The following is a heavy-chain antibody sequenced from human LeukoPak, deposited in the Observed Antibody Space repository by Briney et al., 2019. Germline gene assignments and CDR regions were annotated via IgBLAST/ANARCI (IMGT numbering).Heavy chain of an antibody. D-gene: IGHD6-13*01. CDR2: IYYSGST. Sequence: SETLSLTCTVSGGSISSHYWSWIRQPPGKGLEWIGYIYYSGSTNYNPSLKSRVTISVDTSKNQFSLKLSSVTAADTAVNYCARVGDIAAAVDYWGQGTLVTVSS. CDR3: ARVGDIAAAVDY. V-gene: IGHV4-59*11. CDR1: GGSISSHY. J-gene: IGHJ4*02.